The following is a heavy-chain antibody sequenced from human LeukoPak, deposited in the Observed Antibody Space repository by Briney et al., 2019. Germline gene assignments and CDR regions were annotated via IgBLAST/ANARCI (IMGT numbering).Heavy chain of an antibody. CDR1: GASFNIGNYN. CDR2: ISHIGST. D-gene: IGHD2-8*02. V-gene: IGHV4-61*01. J-gene: IGHJ5*02. CDR3: ARGFSTGGHSYNWFDP. Sequence: SGTLSLTCTVSGASFNIGNYNWTWLRQPPGKGLKWIGYISHIGSTNYNPFLKSRVTISVDTSKNQFSLRLSSVTAADTAVYYCARGFSTGGHSYNWFDPWGQGTLVTVSS.